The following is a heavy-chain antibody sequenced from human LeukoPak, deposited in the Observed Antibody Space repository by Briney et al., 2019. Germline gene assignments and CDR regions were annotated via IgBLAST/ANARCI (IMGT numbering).Heavy chain of an antibody. J-gene: IGHJ4*02. Sequence: PGGSLRLSCAASGFTFSSYAMSWVRQAPGKGLEWVSAISGSGGSTYYADSVKGRFTISRDNSKNTLYLQMNSLRAEDTAVYYCATDLGGGLRWDMFDYWGQGTLVTVSS. D-gene: IGHD4-23*01. V-gene: IGHV3-23*01. CDR3: ATDLGGGLRWDMFDY. CDR1: GFTFSSYA. CDR2: ISGSGGST.